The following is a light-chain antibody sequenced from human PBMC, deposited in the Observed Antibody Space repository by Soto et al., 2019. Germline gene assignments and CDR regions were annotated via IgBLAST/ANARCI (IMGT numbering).Light chain of an antibody. V-gene: IGLV2-14*01. CDR3: CSYTTTNTVV. CDR2: EVN. Sequence: QSALTQPASVSGSPGQSITISCTGTSSDIGGSDFVSWYQQHPGKAPKLVMSEVNTRPSGVSSRFSGSKSGNTASLPISGLRAEDEVDYYCCSYTTTNTVVFGGGTKVTVL. CDR1: SSDIGGSDF. J-gene: IGLJ2*01.